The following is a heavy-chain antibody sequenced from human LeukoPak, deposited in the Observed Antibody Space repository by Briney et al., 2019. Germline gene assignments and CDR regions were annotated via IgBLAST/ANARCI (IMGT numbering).Heavy chain of an antibody. CDR1: GFTFSNVW. J-gene: IGHJ4*02. V-gene: IGHV3-15*01. Sequence: GGSLRLSCEASGFTFSNVWMNWVRQAPGKGLECIGRIKTKTDGGTTEYAAPVKGRFTISRDDSKNTVYLQMNSLKTEDTALYYCVTRVKSTGDYWGQGTLVTVSS. CDR2: IKTKTDGGTT. CDR3: VTRVKSTGDY. D-gene: IGHD1-1*01.